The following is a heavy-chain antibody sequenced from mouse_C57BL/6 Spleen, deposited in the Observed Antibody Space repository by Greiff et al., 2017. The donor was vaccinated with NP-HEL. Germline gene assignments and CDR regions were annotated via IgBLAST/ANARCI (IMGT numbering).Heavy chain of an antibody. D-gene: IGHD6-2*01. CDR3: ARGLVEAGWYFDV. CDR2: IHPNSGST. J-gene: IGHJ1*03. V-gene: IGHV1-64*01. CDR1: GYTFTSYW. Sequence: QVQLQQPGAELVKPGASVKLSCKASGYTFTSYWMHWVKQRPGQGLEWIGMIHPNSGSTNYNEKFKSKATLTVDKSSSTAYMQLSSLTSEDAAVYYCARGLVEAGWYFDVWGTGTTVTVSS.